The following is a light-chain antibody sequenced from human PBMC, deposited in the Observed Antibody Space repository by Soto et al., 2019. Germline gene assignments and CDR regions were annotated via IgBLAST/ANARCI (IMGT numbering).Light chain of an antibody. Sequence: DIQMTQSPSSVSASVGDRVTITCRASQGISTSLAWYQQKPGAAPKLLMYTASSLQDGVPSRFSGSGSGTEFTLTISSLQPEDFATYYCQHSKTNSLPITFGQGTRLEIK. CDR3: QHSKTNSLPIT. CDR2: TAS. CDR1: QGISTS. V-gene: IGKV1-12*01. J-gene: IGKJ5*01.